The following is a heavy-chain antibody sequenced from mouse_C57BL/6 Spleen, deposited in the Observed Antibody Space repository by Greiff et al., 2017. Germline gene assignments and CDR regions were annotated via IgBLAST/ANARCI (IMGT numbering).Heavy chain of an antibody. CDR3: AKGDYDEEAWLAY. CDR1: GYTFTDSN. CDR2: LNPTNGGT. J-gene: IGHJ3*01. D-gene: IGHD2-4*01. Sequence: EVQLQQSGPELVKPGASVKMSCKASGYTFTDSNMHWVKQSHGQSLAWMGYLNPTNGGTSYNQKFKGKATLTVNKSSSTAYMELRSVTSEDSAVYEGAKGDYDEEAWLAYWGQGTLV. V-gene: IGHV1-22*01.